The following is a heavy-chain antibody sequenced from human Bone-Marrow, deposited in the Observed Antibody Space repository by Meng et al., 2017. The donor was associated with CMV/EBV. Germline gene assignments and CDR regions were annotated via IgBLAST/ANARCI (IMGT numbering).Heavy chain of an antibody. CDR1: GYTFTSYG. V-gene: IGHV1-18*01. J-gene: IGHJ4*02. D-gene: IGHD2-2*01. CDR2: ISAYNGNT. Sequence: ASVKVSCKASGYTFTSYGISWVRQAPGQGLEWMGWISAYNGNTNYAQKLQGRVTMTTDTSTSTAYMELRSLRSDDTAVYYCARELWDLGYCSSTSCRGGTGVDYCGQGTLVTVSS. CDR3: ARELWDLGYCSSTSCRGGTGVDY.